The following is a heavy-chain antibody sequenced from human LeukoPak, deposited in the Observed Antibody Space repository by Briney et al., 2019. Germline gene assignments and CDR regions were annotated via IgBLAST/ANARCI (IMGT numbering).Heavy chain of an antibody. Sequence: SQTLSLTCTVSGGSISSGSYYWSWIRQPAGKGLEWIGRIYTSGSTNYNPSLKSRVTISVDTSKNQFSLKLSSVTAADTAVYYCARGPNPGGYFNWFDPWGQGTLVTVSS. CDR1: GGSISSGSYY. CDR3: ARGPNPGGYFNWFDP. V-gene: IGHV4-61*02. J-gene: IGHJ5*02. CDR2: IYTSGST. D-gene: IGHD6-13*01.